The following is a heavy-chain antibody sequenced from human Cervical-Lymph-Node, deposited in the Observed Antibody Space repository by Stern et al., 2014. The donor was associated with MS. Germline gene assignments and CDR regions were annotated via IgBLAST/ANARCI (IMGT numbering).Heavy chain of an antibody. CDR3: ARDSPPTVTTGGMDV. CDR2: INAGNGNT. Sequence: QVQLVQSGAEVKKPGASVKVSCKASGYTFTSYAMHWVRQAPGQRLEWMGWINAGNGNTKYSQKFQGRVTITRDTSASTAYMELSSLRSEDTAVYYCARDSPPTVTTGGMDVWGQGTTVTVSS. CDR1: GYTFTSYA. J-gene: IGHJ6*02. D-gene: IGHD4-11*01. V-gene: IGHV1-3*01.